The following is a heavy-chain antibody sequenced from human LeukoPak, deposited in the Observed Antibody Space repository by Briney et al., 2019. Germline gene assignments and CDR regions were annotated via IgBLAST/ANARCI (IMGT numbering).Heavy chain of an antibody. CDR1: GGSISSSTYY. Sequence: SETLSLTCTVSGGSISSSTYYWGWIRQPPGKGLEWVGETNHSGSTNYNPSLKSRVTISVDTSKNQFSLKLSSVTAADTAVYYCARGRGTDDYVWGSYRYTWGYFDYWGQGTLVTVSS. CDR3: ARGRGTDDYVWGSYRYTWGYFDY. D-gene: IGHD3-16*02. V-gene: IGHV4-39*07. J-gene: IGHJ4*02. CDR2: TNHSGST.